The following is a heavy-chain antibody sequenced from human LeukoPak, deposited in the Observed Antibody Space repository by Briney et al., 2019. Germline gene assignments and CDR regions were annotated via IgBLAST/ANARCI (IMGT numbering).Heavy chain of an antibody. Sequence: PGRSLRLSCAASGFTFSSYGMHWVRQAPGKGLEWVAVISYDGSNKYYADSVKGRFTISRDNSKNTLYLQMNSLRAEDTAVYYCAKDGGRRSSSNRREYYFDYWGQGTLVTVSS. CDR2: ISYDGSNK. D-gene: IGHD6-6*01. J-gene: IGHJ4*02. V-gene: IGHV3-30*18. CDR3: AKDGGRRSSSNRREYYFDY. CDR1: GFTFSSYG.